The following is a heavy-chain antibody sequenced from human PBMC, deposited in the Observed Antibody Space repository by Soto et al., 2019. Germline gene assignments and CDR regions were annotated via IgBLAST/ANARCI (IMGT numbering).Heavy chain of an antibody. CDR3: ARASPPPDY. CDR2: ISAYNGNT. CDR1: VYTFTTYG. Sequence: QVQLVQSGAEVKKPGASVKVSCKASVYTFTTYGISWVRQAPGQGLEWMGWISAYNGNTNYAQKLKGRVTMTTDTYTSTDYMELRRMRSDDTALYYSARASPPPDYWGQGTLVTVSS. V-gene: IGHV1-18*01. J-gene: IGHJ4*02.